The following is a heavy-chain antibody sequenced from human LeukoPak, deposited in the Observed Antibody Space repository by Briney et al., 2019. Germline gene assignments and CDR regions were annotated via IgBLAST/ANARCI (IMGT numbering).Heavy chain of an antibody. V-gene: IGHV3-21*06. CDR2: ISTDSSHM. CDR3: ARDDTSAHFFDS. Sequence: GGSLRLSCAASGFTFKIYSMNWVRQAPGKGREWVSSISTDSSHMYYADSVKGRFTVSRDNAKNSLYLQMNSLRAEDTAVYYCARDDTSAHFFDSWGQGTLVTVSS. CDR1: GFTFKIYS. D-gene: IGHD3-10*01. J-gene: IGHJ4*02.